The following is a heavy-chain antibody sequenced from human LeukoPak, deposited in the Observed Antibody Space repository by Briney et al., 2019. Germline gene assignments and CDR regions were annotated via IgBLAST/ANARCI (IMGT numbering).Heavy chain of an antibody. CDR1: GFTFDDYA. Sequence: GGSLRLSCAASGFTFDDYAMHWVRQAPGKGLEWVSLISGDGGRTNYVDSVKGRFTISRDNSKNSLYLQMNSLRTEDTALYYCAKDSSYGAFDYWGQGTLVTVSS. CDR2: ISGDGGRT. V-gene: IGHV3-43*02. CDR3: AKDSSYGAFDY. D-gene: IGHD5-18*01. J-gene: IGHJ4*02.